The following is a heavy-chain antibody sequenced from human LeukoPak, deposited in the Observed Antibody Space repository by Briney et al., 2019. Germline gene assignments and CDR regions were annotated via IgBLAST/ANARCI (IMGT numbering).Heavy chain of an antibody. Sequence: ASVKVSCKASGGTFSSYAISWVRQAPGQGLEWMGRIIPILGIANYAQKFQGRVTITADKSTSTAYMELSSLRSEDTAVYYCNIITGCYYYGMDVWGQGTTVTVSS. CDR2: IIPILGIA. V-gene: IGHV1-69*04. D-gene: IGHD3-10*01. CDR3: NIITGCYYYGMDV. J-gene: IGHJ6*02. CDR1: GGTFSSYA.